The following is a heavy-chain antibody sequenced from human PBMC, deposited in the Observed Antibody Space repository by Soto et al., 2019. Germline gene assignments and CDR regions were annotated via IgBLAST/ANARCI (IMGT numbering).Heavy chain of an antibody. CDR3: ARAFGELKEFDP. CDR2: IIPILGIA. D-gene: IGHD3-10*01. V-gene: IGHV1-69*02. CDR1: GGTFSSYT. Sequence: SVKVSCKASGGTFSSYTISWVRQAPGQGLEWMGRIIPILGIANYAQKFQGRVTITADKSTSTAYMELSSLRSEDTAVYYCARAFGELKEFDPWGQGTLVSVSS. J-gene: IGHJ5*02.